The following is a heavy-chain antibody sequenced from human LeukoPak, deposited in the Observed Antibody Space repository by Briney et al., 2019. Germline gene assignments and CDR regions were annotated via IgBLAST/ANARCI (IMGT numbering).Heavy chain of an antibody. V-gene: IGHV1-69*13. Sequence: SLKVSCKASGYTFTSYAMNWVRQAPGQRLEWMGGIIPIFGTANYAQKFQGRVTITADESTSTAYMELSSLRSEDTAVYYCAFDGAAFDIWGQGTMVTVSS. J-gene: IGHJ3*02. CDR1: GYTFTSYA. CDR3: AFDGAAFDI. CDR2: IIPIFGTA. D-gene: IGHD3-9*01.